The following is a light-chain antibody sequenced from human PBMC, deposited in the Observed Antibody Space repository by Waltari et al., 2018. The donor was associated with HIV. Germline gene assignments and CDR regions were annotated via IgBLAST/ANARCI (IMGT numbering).Light chain of an antibody. CDR3: QQRSNWPRPT. J-gene: IGKJ4*01. V-gene: IGKV3-11*01. CDR1: QSISTY. CDR2: DAY. Sequence: EIVLTQSPATLSLSPGDSATLSCRASQSISTYLAWYQQKPGQAPRLLIFDAYNRATGIPARFSGSGSGTDFTLTISSLEPEDFAVYYCQQRSNWPRPTFGGGTKVEIK.